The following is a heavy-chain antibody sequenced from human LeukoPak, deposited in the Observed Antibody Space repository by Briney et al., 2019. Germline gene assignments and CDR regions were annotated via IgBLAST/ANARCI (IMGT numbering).Heavy chain of an antibody. CDR2: ISYDGRNK. Sequence: PGGSLRLSCTTSGFTFSSFGMHWVRQTPGKGLEWVAVISYDGRNKFYGDSVKGHFTISRDNSKNTLYLQMNSLRAEDTAIYYCAKDLIAYSYGYAGRSNFDYWGQGTLVTVSS. V-gene: IGHV3-30*18. D-gene: IGHD5-18*01. CDR3: AKDLIAYSYGYAGRSNFDY. J-gene: IGHJ4*02. CDR1: GFTFSSFG.